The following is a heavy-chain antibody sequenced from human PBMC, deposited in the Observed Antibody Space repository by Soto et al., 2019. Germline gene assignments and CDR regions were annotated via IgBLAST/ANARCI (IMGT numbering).Heavy chain of an antibody. Sequence: EVQLLESGGGLVQPGGSLRLSCAASGFTFSSYAMSWVRQAPGKGLEWVSAISGSGGSTYYADSVKGRFTISRDISKNTLYLQMNSRRAEDTAVYDCAKDMVYDRSGYDGWFDPWGQGTLVTVSS. V-gene: IGHV3-23*01. D-gene: IGHD3-22*01. J-gene: IGHJ5*02. CDR2: ISGSGGST. CDR1: GFTFSSYA. CDR3: AKDMVYDRSGYDGWFDP.